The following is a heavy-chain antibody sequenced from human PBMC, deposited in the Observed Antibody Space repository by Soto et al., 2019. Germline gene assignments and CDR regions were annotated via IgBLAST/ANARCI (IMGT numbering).Heavy chain of an antibody. Sequence: EVQLLESGGGLVQPGGSLRLSCAASGFTFSSYAMSWVRQAPGKGLEWVSAISGSGASTYYADSVKGRFTISRANSKNTLYLQMNSLRAEDTAVYYCAKDDGGSAWNYMYRGVPRYYFDYWGQGTLVTVSS. V-gene: IGHV3-23*01. CDR3: AKDDGGSAWNYMYRGVPRYYFDY. J-gene: IGHJ4*02. CDR1: GFTFSSYA. D-gene: IGHD1-7*01. CDR2: ISGSGAST.